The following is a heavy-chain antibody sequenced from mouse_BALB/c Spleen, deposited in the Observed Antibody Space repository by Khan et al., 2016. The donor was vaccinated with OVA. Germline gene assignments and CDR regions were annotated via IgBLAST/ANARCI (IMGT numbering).Heavy chain of an antibody. CDR1: GYTFTDFT. CDR2: ISTYYGDA. CDR3: ARGGGGDRFLY. Sequence: QIQLVQSGAELVRPGVSVKISCKGSGYTFTDFTMHWVKQSHAMSLEWIGVISTYYGDANYNQKFKDKATMTVDKSSNTAYMDLARLTSEDSAIYSWARGGGGDRFLYWGQGTLVTVSA. V-gene: IGHV1S137*01. J-gene: IGHJ3*01.